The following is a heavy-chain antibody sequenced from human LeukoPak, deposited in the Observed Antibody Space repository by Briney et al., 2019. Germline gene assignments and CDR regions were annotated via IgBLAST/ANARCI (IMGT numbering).Heavy chain of an antibody. Sequence: ASETLSLICTVSGRSVNSSSYYWAWIRQPPGKGLEWIGRIYYSWSTYYHRSLKSRFTISADTSNNQFSMNLSSVTAADTAVYYCRIIYCKATNCYAKGDYWSQGTLVTISS. CDR3: RIIYCKATNCYAKGDY. V-gene: IGHV4-39*01. J-gene: IGHJ4*02. CDR2: IYYSWST. CDR1: GRSVNSSSYY. D-gene: IGHD2-2*01.